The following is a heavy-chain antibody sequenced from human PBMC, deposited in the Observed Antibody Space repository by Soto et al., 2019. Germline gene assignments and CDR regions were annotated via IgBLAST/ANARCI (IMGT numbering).Heavy chain of an antibody. J-gene: IGHJ4*02. V-gene: IGHV4-4*07. Sequence: PSETLSLTCTVSGGSISNYFCNWIRQPAGKGLEWLGRIDNSGSTNYNRSLKSRIPMSADPSRNQFSLKLNSVTAADTAVYFCARGGQGFWSGSFAFWGQGALVTV. CDR2: IDNSGST. CDR1: GGSISNYF. CDR3: ARGGQGFWSGSFAF. D-gene: IGHD3-3*01.